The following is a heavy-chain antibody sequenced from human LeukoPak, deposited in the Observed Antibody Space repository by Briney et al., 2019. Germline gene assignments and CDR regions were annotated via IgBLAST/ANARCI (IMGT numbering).Heavy chain of an antibody. V-gene: IGHV3-66*01. CDR2: IYRSGST. Sequence: GGSLRLSCAASGFIVSNNYMSWVRQAPAMGLEGVSVIYRSGSTYYADSVKGRFTISRDNSNNTVYLQMNSLRADDTAVYYCARGSTGWSRGDYWGRGTLVTVSS. D-gene: IGHD2-2*01. CDR1: GFIVSNNY. J-gene: IGHJ4*02. CDR3: ARGSTGWSRGDY.